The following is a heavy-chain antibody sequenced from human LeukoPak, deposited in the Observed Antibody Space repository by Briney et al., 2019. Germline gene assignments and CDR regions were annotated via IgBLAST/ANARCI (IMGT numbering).Heavy chain of an antibody. CDR3: ARGRHYYDSSGYFSARNWFDP. D-gene: IGHD3-22*01. CDR1: GGPFSGYY. V-gene: IGHV4-34*01. Sequence: SETLSLTCAVYGGPFSGYYWSWIRQPPGKGLEWIGEINHSGSTNYNPSLKSRVTISVDTSKNQFSLKLSSVTAADTAVYYCARGRHYYDSSGYFSARNWFDPWGQGTLVTVSS. J-gene: IGHJ5*02. CDR2: INHSGST.